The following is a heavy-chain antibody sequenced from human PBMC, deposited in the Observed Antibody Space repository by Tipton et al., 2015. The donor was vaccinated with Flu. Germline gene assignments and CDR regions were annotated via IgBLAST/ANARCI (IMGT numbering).Heavy chain of an antibody. CDR1: GGSLSGYY. J-gene: IGHJ4*02. Sequence: TLSLTCNVSGGSLSGYYWSWIRQPAGKGLEWIGRIYTSGNTNYSPSLKSRVTMSVDTSKNQFSLKLSSMTAADTAVYYCARGQGNSGWRYFDYWGQGTLVTASS. CDR3: ARGQGNSGWRYFDY. V-gene: IGHV4-4*07. D-gene: IGHD6-19*01. CDR2: IYTSGNT.